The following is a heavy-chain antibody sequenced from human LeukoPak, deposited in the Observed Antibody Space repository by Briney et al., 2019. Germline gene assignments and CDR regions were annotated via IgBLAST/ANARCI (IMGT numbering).Heavy chain of an antibody. Sequence: SETQSLTCAVYGGSFSGYYWSWIRQPPGKGLEWIGEINHSGSTNYNPSLKSRVTISVDTSKNQFSLKLSSVTAADTAVYYCARNIAVANFDYWGQRTLVTVSS. CDR2: INHSGST. J-gene: IGHJ4*02. D-gene: IGHD6-19*01. V-gene: IGHV4-34*01. CDR1: GGSFSGYY. CDR3: ARNIAVANFDY.